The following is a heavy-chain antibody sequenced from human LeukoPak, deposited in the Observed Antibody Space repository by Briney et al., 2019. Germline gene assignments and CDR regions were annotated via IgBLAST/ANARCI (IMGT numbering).Heavy chain of an antibody. D-gene: IGHD1-26*01. CDR2: MNPNSGNT. CDR3: ARGAATGFNDY. J-gene: IGHJ4*02. CDR1: RYTFTSYD. V-gene: IGHV1-8*01. Sequence: ASVEVSRKASRYTFTSYDISWVRQATGQGLEWMGWMNPNSGNTGYAQKFQGRVTMTRNTSISTAYMELSSLRSEDTAVYYCARGAATGFNDYWGQGTLVTVSS.